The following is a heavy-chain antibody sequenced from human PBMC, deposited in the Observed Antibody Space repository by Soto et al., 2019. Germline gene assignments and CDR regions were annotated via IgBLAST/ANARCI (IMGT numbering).Heavy chain of an antibody. V-gene: IGHV7-4-1*01. CDR3: ARDQNPEDYYYYYMDV. CDR1: GYTFTSYA. J-gene: IGHJ6*03. Sequence: QVQLVHSGSELKKPGASVKVSCKASGYTFTSYAMNWVRQAPGQGLEWMGWINTNTGNPTYAQGFTGRFVFSLDTSVSTAYLQICSLKAEDTAVYYCARDQNPEDYYYYYMDVWGKGTTVTVSS. CDR2: INTNTGNP.